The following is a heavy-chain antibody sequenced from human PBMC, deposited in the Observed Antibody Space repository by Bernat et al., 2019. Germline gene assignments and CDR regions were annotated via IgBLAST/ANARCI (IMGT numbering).Heavy chain of an antibody. D-gene: IGHD3-10*01. CDR2: INHSGST. V-gene: IGHV4-34*01. CDR1: GRSFSGYY. CDR3: ARGASSSAFAFDF. Sequence: QVQLQQWGAGLLKPSETLSLTCAVYGRSFSGYYWTWVRQSPGKGLEWIGEINHSGSTNYNPSLKSRVTISVDSSKNQFSLKLSSVTAADTAVYYCARGASSSAFAFDFWGQGTPVTVSS. J-gene: IGHJ4*02.